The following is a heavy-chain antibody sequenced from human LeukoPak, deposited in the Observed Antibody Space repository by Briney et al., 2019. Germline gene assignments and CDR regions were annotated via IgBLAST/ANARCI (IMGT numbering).Heavy chain of an antibody. CDR1: GGSISSGDYY. CDR2: IYSSGST. D-gene: IGHD3-22*01. Sequence: SQTLSLTCTVSGGSISSGDYYWSWIRQPPGKGLEWIGYIYSSGSTYYNPSLKSRVTISVDTSKNQFSLKLSSVTAADTAVYYWARVRRDYDSSGYFRYWYFDLWGRGTLVTVSS. CDR3: ARVRRDYDSSGYFRYWYFDL. J-gene: IGHJ2*01. V-gene: IGHV4-30-4*01.